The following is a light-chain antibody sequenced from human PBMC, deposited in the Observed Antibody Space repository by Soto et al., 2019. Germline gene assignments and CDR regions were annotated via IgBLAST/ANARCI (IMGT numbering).Light chain of an antibody. CDR3: SSYAGSNNVV. CDR1: SSDVGAYNY. V-gene: IGLV2-8*01. CDR2: EVS. J-gene: IGLJ2*01. Sequence: QSVLTQPPSASGSPGQSVTISCTGTSSDVGAYNYVSWYQQHPGKAPKFMIYEVSKRPSGVPDRFSGSKSGNTASLTVSGLQAEDEADYYCSSYAGSNNVVFGGGTKVTVL.